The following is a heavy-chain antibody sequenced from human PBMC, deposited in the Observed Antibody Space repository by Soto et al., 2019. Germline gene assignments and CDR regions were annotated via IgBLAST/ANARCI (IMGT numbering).Heavy chain of an antibody. CDR2: INPNSGGT. V-gene: IGHV1-2*04. D-gene: IGHD3-3*01. Sequence: ASVKVSCKASGYTFTGYYMYWVRQAPGQGLEWMGWINPNSGGTNYAQKCQGWVTMTRDTSISTAYMELRSLRSDDTAVYYCARGQYYDFWSGYYPRDYYGMDVWGQGTTVTVSS. CDR1: GYTFTGYY. CDR3: ARGQYYDFWSGYYPRDYYGMDV. J-gene: IGHJ6*02.